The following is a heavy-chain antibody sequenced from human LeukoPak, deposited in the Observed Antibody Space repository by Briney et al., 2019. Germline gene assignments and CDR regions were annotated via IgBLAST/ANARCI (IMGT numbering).Heavy chain of an antibody. CDR3: ARDRLDGSGSYPLKYYYYYYMDV. CDR2: IYYSGST. V-gene: IGHV4-39*07. J-gene: IGHJ6*03. CDR1: GDSISSYY. Sequence: PTETLSLTCTVSGDSISSYYWSWIRQPPGKGLEWIGSIYYSGSTYYSPSLKSRVTISVDTSKNQFSLKLSSVTAADTAVYYCARDRLDGSGSYPLKYYYYYYMDVWGKGTTVTVSS. D-gene: IGHD3-10*01.